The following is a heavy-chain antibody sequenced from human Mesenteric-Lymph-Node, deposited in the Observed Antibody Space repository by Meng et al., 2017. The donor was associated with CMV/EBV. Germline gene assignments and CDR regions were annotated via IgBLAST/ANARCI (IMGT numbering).Heavy chain of an antibody. J-gene: IGHJ4*02. V-gene: IGHV4-4*02. Sequence: FSGGSSTRNGWWRWVRQPPGKGLEWIGGLSHSGSTNDNPSLTRRVTISVDRSKNQFYLNLSSVTAADTAVYYCARGRNYYGSGIDYWGQGTLVTVSS. CDR3: ARGRNYYGSGIDY. CDR1: GGSSTRNGW. CDR2: LSHSGST. D-gene: IGHD3-10*01.